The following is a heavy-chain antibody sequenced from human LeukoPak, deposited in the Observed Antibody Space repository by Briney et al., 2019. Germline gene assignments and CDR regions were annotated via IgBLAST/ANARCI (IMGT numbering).Heavy chain of an antibody. CDR3: ARRVLRRGYSGYEGLDY. CDR2: INPSGGST. Sequence: GASVKVSCKASGYTFTSYDINWVRQAPGQGLEWMGIINPSGGSTSYAQKFQGRVTITADESTSTAYMELSSLRSEDTAVYYCARRVLRRGYSGYEGLDYWGQGTLVTVSS. J-gene: IGHJ4*02. CDR1: GYTFTSYD. D-gene: IGHD5-12*01. V-gene: IGHV1-46*01.